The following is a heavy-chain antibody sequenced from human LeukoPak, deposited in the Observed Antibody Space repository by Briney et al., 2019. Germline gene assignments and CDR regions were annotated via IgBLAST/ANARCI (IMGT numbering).Heavy chain of an antibody. V-gene: IGHV4-38-2*01. Sequence: SETLSLTCAVSGYSISSGYYWGWIRQPPGKGLEWIGSIYHSGSTYYNPSLKSRVTISVDTSKNQFSLKLSSVTAADTAVYYCASGDIVAKGLNWGQATLVTVSS. CDR2: IYHSGST. CDR1: GYSISSGYY. D-gene: IGHD5-12*01. CDR3: ASGDIVAKGLN. J-gene: IGHJ4*02.